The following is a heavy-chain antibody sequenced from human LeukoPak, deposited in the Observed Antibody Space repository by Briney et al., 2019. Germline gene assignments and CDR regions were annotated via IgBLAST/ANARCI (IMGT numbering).Heavy chain of an antibody. Sequence: GGSRGLSCSASGFTSSSYAMHWVRQAPGKGLEYVSGISTNGGRTYYVDSVKDRFTISRDNSKNTLYLQMSSLRVEDTAVYFCPLPTLGYWGQGTLVTVSS. CDR2: ISTNGGRT. J-gene: IGHJ4*02. D-gene: IGHD2-15*01. CDR3: PLPTLGY. CDR1: GFTSSSYA. V-gene: IGHV3-64D*08.